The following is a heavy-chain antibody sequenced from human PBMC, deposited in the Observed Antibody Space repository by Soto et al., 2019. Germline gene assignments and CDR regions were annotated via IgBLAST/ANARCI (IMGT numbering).Heavy chain of an antibody. Sequence: QVQLVESGGGVVQPGQSLRLSCVASGFTFSSYGMDWVRQAPGKGLEWVAIIWNDGANQYYGDSVKGRFFISRDNGKNTVYLQMNNLRVEDTALYYCARGGLTGAALPFDYWGQGTRVTVSS. CDR2: IWNDGANQ. J-gene: IGHJ4*02. V-gene: IGHV3-33*01. D-gene: IGHD6-19*01. CDR3: ARGGLTGAALPFDY. CDR1: GFTFSSYG.